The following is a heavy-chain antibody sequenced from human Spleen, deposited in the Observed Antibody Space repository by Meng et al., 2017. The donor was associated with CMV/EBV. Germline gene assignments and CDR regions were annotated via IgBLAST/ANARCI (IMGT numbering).Heavy chain of an antibody. Sequence: VRLLRAGGGLLDPSETLSLTCAVYGGSFSGYYWSWIRQPPGKGLEWIGEINHSGSTNYNPSLKSRVTISVDTSNNQFSLKLSSVTAADTAVYYCARAPSGYDPFDNWGQGTLVTVSS. V-gene: IGHV4-34*01. D-gene: IGHD5-12*01. CDR1: GGSFSGYY. CDR3: ARAPSGYDPFDN. J-gene: IGHJ4*02. CDR2: INHSGST.